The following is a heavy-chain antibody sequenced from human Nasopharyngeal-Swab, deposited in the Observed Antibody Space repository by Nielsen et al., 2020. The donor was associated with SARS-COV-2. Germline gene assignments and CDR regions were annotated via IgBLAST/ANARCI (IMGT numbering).Heavy chain of an antibody. CDR3: AKERKAMASLAMGPDY. V-gene: IGHV3-23*01. CDR2: ISGSGGST. CDR1: GFTFSSYA. J-gene: IGHJ4*02. Sequence: GGSLRLSCAASGFTFSSYAMSWVRQAPGKGLEWVSAISGSGGSTYYADSVKGRFTISRDNSKNTLYLQMNSLRAEDTAVYYCAKERKAMASLAMGPDYWGQGTLVTVSS. D-gene: IGHD5-18*01.